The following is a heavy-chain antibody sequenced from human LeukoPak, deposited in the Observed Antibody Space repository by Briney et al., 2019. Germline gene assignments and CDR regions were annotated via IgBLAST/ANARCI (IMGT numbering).Heavy chain of an antibody. J-gene: IGHJ4*02. CDR2: ISSSGYSI. D-gene: IGHD5-18*01. Sequence: GGSPRLSCAASGFTFSSYEMNWVRQPPGEGLEWVSYISSSGYSIYYADSVKGRFSISRDNAKNSLYLQMNSLRAEDTAVYYCARGLGYSYSLDYWGQGTLVTVSS. V-gene: IGHV3-48*03. CDR3: ARGLGYSYSLDY. CDR1: GFTFSSYE.